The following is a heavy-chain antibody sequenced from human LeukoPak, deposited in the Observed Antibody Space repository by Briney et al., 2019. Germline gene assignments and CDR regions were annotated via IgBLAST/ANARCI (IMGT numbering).Heavy chain of an antibody. CDR2: INPNSGGT. CDR1: GYTFTSYG. CDR3: AREDYYDSSGYLDY. D-gene: IGHD3-22*01. V-gene: IGHV1-2*02. Sequence: ASVTVSFTASGYTFTSYGISWVRQAPGQGLEWMGWINPNSGGTNYAQKFQGRVTMTRDTSISTAYMELSRLRSDDTAVYYCAREDYYDSSGYLDYWGQGTLVTVSS. J-gene: IGHJ4*02.